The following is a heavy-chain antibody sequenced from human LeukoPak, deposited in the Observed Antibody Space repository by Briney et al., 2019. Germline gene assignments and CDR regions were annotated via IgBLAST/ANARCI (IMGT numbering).Heavy chain of an antibody. V-gene: IGHV4-59*01. CDR2: IYYSGST. D-gene: IGHD3-10*01. J-gene: IGHJ6*02. Sequence: PSETLSLTCTVSGGSNSSYYWSWIRQPPGKGLEWIGYIYYSGSTNYNPSLKSRVTISVDTSKDQFSLKLSSVTAADTAAYYGARARYYGSGSYYQRDYYGMDVWGQGTTVTVSS. CDR3: ARARYYGSGSYYQRDYYGMDV. CDR1: GGSNSSYY.